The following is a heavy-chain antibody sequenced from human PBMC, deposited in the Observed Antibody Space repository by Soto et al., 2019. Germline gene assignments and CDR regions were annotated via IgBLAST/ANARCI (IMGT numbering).Heavy chain of an antibody. J-gene: IGHJ6*02. D-gene: IGHD3-22*01. Sequence: QVQLGESGGGVVQPGRSLRLSCAASGFTFSNYGIHWVRQAPGKGLEWVTVISYDGSKEYYGDSVKGRFTISRDNSKNTLYLQMNSLRPEDTAVYYCSKLAYFYDWAGHVENYYRVDVWGQGTSVTVSS. CDR1: GFTFSNYG. CDR3: SKLAYFYDWAGHVENYYRVDV. CDR2: ISYDGSKE. V-gene: IGHV3-30*18.